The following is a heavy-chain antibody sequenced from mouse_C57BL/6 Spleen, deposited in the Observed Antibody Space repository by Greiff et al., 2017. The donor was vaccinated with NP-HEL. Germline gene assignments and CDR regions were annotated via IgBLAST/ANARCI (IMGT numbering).Heavy chain of an antibody. D-gene: IGHD2-5*01. Sequence: DVKLVESGGGLVKPGGSLKLSCAASGFTFSDYGMHWVRQAPEKGLEWVAYISSGSSTIYYADTVKGRFTISRDNAKNTLFLQMTSLRSEDTAMYYCARERYSNYRYFDVWGTGTTVTVSS. CDR2: ISSGSSTI. V-gene: IGHV5-17*01. CDR3: ARERYSNYRYFDV. CDR1: GFTFSDYG. J-gene: IGHJ1*03.